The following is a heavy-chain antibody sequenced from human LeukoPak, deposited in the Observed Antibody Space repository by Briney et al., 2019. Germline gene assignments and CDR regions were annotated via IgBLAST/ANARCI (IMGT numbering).Heavy chain of an antibody. CDR1: GFTFNYYS. D-gene: IGHD5-18*01. J-gene: IGHJ6*03. CDR2: ISHIGSYI. Sequence: GESLRLSCAASGFTFNYYSMNWVRQAPGKGLEWVSSISHIGSYIYYSDSVKGRFTISRDNAKNSLYLQMNSLRAEDTAVYYCARDQWLQSDYYMDVWGKGTTVTVSS. V-gene: IGHV3-21*01. CDR3: ARDQWLQSDYYMDV.